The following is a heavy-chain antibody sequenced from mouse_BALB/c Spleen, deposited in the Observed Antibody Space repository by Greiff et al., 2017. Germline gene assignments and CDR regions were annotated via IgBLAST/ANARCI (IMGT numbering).Heavy chain of an antibody. D-gene: IGHD2-1*01. Sequence: QVQLKESGPGLVQPSQSLSITCTVSGFSLTSYGVHWVRQSPGKGLEWLGVIWSGGSTDYNAAFISRLSISKDNSKSQVFFKMNSLQANDTAIYYCARKGTDYGNGWFAYWGQGTLVTVSA. V-gene: IGHV2-2*02. CDR1: GFSLTSYG. J-gene: IGHJ3*01. CDR3: ARKGTDYGNGWFAY. CDR2: IWSGGST.